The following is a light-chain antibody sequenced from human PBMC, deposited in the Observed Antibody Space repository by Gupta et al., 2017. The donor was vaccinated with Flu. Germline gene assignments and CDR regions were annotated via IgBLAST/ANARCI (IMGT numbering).Light chain of an antibody. CDR1: QSISNN. Sequence: TLALSPGERATLSCRASQSISNNLAWYQQKPGQAPRLLIYDAYNRASGIPARFSGSGSGRDFTLTISSLEPEDFAVYHCQQRGRWPSLTFGGGTKVEIK. CDR3: QQRGRWPSLT. V-gene: IGKV3-11*02. J-gene: IGKJ4*01. CDR2: DAY.